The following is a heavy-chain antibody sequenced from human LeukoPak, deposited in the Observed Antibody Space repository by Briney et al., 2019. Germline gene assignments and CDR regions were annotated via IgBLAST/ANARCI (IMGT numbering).Heavy chain of an antibody. V-gene: IGHV3-43D*03. Sequence: GGSLRLSCAASGFTFDDYAMHWVRQAPGKGLEWVSLISWDGGSTYYADSVKGRFTISRDNSKNSLYLQMNSLRAEDTALYYCAKDMWGGGKGEPECYFDYWGQGTLVTVSS. CDR1: GFTFDDYA. D-gene: IGHD3-16*01. CDR3: AKDMWGGGKGEPECYFDY. CDR2: ISWDGGST. J-gene: IGHJ4*02.